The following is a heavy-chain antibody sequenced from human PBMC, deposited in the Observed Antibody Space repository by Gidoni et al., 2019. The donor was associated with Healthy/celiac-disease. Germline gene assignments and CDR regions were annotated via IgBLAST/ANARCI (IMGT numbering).Heavy chain of an antibody. CDR2: ISYDGSNK. Sequence: QVQLVESGGGVVQPGRSLRLSCAAAGFTFSIYAMHWVRQAPGKGLEWVAVISYDGSNKYYADSVKGRFTISRDNSKNTLYLQMNSLRAEDTAVYYCARDLGSSGTVDYWGQGTLVTVSS. V-gene: IGHV3-30-3*01. D-gene: IGHD3-22*01. CDR3: ARDLGSSGTVDY. J-gene: IGHJ4*02. CDR1: GFTFSIYA.